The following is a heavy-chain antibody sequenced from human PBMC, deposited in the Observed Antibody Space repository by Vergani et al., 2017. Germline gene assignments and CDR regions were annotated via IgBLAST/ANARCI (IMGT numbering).Heavy chain of an antibody. J-gene: IGHJ6*02. CDR3: AGDLIVVVPADYYYDGMDV. CDR2: SNPNSGGT. CDR1: GYTFTSYA. Sequence: QVQLVQSGAEVKKPGASVKVSCKASGYTFTSYAMHWARPAPGQRLEWMGWSNPNSGGTKYAQKFQGRVTMTRDTSISTAYMELSRLRSDDTAVYYCAGDLIVVVPADYYYDGMDVWGQGTTVTVSS. D-gene: IGHD2-2*01. V-gene: IGHV1-2*02.